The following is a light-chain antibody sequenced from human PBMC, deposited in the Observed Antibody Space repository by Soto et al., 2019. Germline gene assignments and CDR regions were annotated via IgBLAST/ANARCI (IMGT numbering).Light chain of an antibody. Sequence: DIVMTQSPDSLAVSLGERATINCKSSQSVLYSSNNKNYLAWYQQKPGQPPKLLIYWASTRESGVPDRFSGSGSGTDFTLTISSLQAEDVAVYYCQQYYSTPQGLTFGGGTKVDIK. V-gene: IGKV4-1*01. CDR3: QQYYSTPQGLT. CDR1: QSVLYSSNNKNY. CDR2: WAS. J-gene: IGKJ4*01.